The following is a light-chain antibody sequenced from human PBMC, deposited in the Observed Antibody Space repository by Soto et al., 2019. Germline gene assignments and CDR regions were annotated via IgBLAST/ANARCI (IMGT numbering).Light chain of an antibody. CDR3: QQYNVWPLT. CDR2: AAS. J-gene: IGKJ4*01. Sequence: EIVLTQSPATLSLSPGERATLSCRASQSINRHLAWYRQKPGQAPRLLIYAASTRATGIPARVSGSGSGTDVTLTISSLQSEDFAVYYGQQYNVWPLTFGGGTKVDIK. V-gene: IGKV3-15*01. CDR1: QSINRH.